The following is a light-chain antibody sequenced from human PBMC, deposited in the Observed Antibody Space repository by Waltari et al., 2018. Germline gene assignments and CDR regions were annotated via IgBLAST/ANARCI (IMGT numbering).Light chain of an antibody. V-gene: IGLV2-14*01. CDR1: SSDVGGYNY. CDR3: SSYTSSSTLDVV. CDR2: DVS. J-gene: IGLJ2*01. Sequence: QSALTQPASVSGSPGQSITISCTGTSSDVGGYNYVSWYQPPPGKAPKLMIYDVSNRPSGVSNRFSGSKSGNTASLTISGLQAEDEADYYCSSYTSSSTLDVVFGGGTKLTVL.